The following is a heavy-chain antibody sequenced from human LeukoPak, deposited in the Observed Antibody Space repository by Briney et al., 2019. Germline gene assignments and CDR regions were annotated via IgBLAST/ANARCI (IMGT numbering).Heavy chain of an antibody. CDR2: IYYSGST. J-gene: IGHJ4*02. Sequence: SETLSLTCSVSGGSISPYYWSWIRQPPGKGLEWIGYIYYSGSTNYNPSLKSRVTISVDTSKNQFSLRLSSVTAADTAVYYCARHQRDFDYWGQGTLVTASS. CDR3: ARHQRDFDY. CDR1: GGSISPYY. V-gene: IGHV4-59*08.